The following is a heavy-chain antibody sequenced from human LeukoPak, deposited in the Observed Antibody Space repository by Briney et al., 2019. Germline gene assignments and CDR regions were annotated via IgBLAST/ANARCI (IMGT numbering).Heavy chain of an antibody. CDR3: ARTGHSSGYYSPDY. V-gene: IGHV3-74*01. D-gene: IGHD3-22*01. Sequence: GGSLRLSCAASGFTFSSYWMHWVRQGPGKGLVWVSLINNDGRRTNYADSVKGRFTISGDNAKNTLYLQMNSLRAEDTAVYYCARTGHSSGYYSPDYWGQGTLVTVSS. CDR2: INNDGRRT. CDR1: GFTFSSYW. J-gene: IGHJ4*02.